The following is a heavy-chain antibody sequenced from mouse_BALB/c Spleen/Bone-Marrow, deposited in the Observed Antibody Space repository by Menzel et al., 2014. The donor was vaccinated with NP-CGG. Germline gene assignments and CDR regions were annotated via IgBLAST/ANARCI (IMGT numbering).Heavy chain of an antibody. Sequence: EVMLVESGGGLVQPGGSRKLSCAASGFTFSSFGMHWVRQAPERGLEWVAYISSGTSTIYYADAVKGRFTISRGNPKNTLFLQMTSLRSEDTAIYYCARDDGYYIRNAMDYWGQGTSVTVSS. CDR2: ISSGTSTI. V-gene: IGHV5-17*02. D-gene: IGHD2-3*01. CDR3: ARDDGYYIRNAMDY. J-gene: IGHJ4*01. CDR1: GFTFSSFG.